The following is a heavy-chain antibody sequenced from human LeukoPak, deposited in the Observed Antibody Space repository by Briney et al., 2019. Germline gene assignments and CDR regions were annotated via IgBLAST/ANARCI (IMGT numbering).Heavy chain of an antibody. CDR3: ARDDGYRSHY. CDR2: IRAYNGNT. D-gene: IGHD3-16*02. Sequence: ASVKVSCKASGYTFTSYDINWVRQAPGQGLEWMGWIRAYNGNTNYAQKLQGRVTMTTDTSTSTAYMGLRSLRSDDTAVYYRARDDGYRSHYWGQGTLVTVSS. CDR1: GYTFTSYD. V-gene: IGHV1-18*01. J-gene: IGHJ4*02.